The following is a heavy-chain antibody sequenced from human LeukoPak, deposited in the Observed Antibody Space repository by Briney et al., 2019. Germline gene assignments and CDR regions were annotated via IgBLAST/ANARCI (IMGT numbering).Heavy chain of an antibody. CDR2: ISGSGGST. D-gene: IGHD3-9*01. CDR3: AKVRYFDWLSPFNWFDP. CDR1: GFAFSSYA. Sequence: GGSLRLSCAAPGFAFSSYAMSWVRQAPGKGLEWVSGISGSGGSTDYADSVKGRFTISRDNSKNTLYLQMNSLRAEDTAVYYCAKVRYFDWLSPFNWFDPWGQGTLVTVSS. J-gene: IGHJ5*02. V-gene: IGHV3-23*01.